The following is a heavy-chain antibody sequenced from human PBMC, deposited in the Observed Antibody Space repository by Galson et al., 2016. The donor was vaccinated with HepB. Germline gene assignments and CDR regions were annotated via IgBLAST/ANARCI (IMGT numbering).Heavy chain of an antibody. J-gene: IGHJ4*02. V-gene: IGHV3-23*01. CDR3: AKDGAIFGVVPEYYFDY. CDR1: GFTFSSYA. Sequence: SLRLSCAASGFTFSSYAMSWVRQAPGKGLEWVSAIRYGGGGTYYADSVKGRFTISRDNSKNTLYLQMNSLRAEDTAVYYCAKDGAIFGVVPEYYFDYWGQGTLVTVSP. CDR2: IRYGGGGT. D-gene: IGHD3-3*01.